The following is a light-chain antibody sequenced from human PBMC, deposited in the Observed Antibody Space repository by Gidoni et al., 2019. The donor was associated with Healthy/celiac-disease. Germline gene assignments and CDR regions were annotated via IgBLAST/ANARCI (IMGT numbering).Light chain of an antibody. V-gene: IGLV1-40*01. CDR2: GNS. J-gene: IGLJ3*02. CDR1: SSNIGAGYD. CDR3: QSYDSSLGRWV. Sequence: QSVLTQPPSVSGAPGQRVTISCTGSSSNIGAGYDVPWYQQLPGTAPKLLIYGNSNRPSGVPDRFSGSKSGTSASLAITGLQAEDEADYYCQSYDSSLGRWVFGGGTKLTVL.